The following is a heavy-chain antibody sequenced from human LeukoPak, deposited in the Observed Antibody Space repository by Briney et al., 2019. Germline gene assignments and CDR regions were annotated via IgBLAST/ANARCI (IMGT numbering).Heavy chain of an antibody. Sequence: GGSLRLSCAASGFTFGTHAMTWVRQAPGKGLEWVSGMSGRGDTSYYADSVKGRFTISRDNSKNTLFLQMNSLRAEDTAVYYCAKLAGIRGWFVYYFDYWGQGTLVTVS. J-gene: IGHJ4*02. CDR3: AKLAGIRGWFVYYFDY. V-gene: IGHV3-23*01. D-gene: IGHD6-19*01. CDR2: MSGRGDTS. CDR1: GFTFGTHA.